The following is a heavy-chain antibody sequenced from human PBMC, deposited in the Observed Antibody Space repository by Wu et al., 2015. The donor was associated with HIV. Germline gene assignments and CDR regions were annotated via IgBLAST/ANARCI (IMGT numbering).Heavy chain of an antibody. Sequence: QVQLVQSGAGVKKPGSSVKVSCKVSGGSFSDYAISWVRQAPGQGLEWMGRIIPMYGKPIDAQKFQGRITITADDSTSTVDMELSSLRSEDTAVYFCARDRDGGGFYYGMDVWGQGTTVTVSS. D-gene: IGHD2-15*01. J-gene: IGHJ6*02. CDR2: IIPMYGKP. CDR1: GGSFSDYA. CDR3: ARDRDGGGFYYGMDV. V-gene: IGHV1-69*13.